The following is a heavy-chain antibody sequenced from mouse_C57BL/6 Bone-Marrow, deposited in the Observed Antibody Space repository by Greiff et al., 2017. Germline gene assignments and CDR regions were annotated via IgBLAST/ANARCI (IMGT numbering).Heavy chain of an antibody. D-gene: IGHD3-2*02. CDR2: FNPGSGGT. Sequence: QVQLQQSGAELVRPGTSVKVSCKASGYAFTNYLIEWVKQRPGQGLEWIGVFNPGSGGTNYNEKFKGKATLTADKSSSTAYMQLSSLTSEDSAVYFCAREAAQAADYFDYWGQGTTLTVSS. CDR1: GYAFTNYL. V-gene: IGHV1-54*01. CDR3: AREAAQAADYFDY. J-gene: IGHJ2*01.